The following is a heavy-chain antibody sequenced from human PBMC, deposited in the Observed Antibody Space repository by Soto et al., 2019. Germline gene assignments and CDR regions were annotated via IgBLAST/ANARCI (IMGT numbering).Heavy chain of an antibody. J-gene: IGHJ6*02. CDR3: ARTRSFTLGFYYDGMDV. CDR1: GYSFASYW. V-gene: IGHV5-51*01. D-gene: IGHD6-6*01. Sequence: XESLTISCQGSGYSFASYWIGLVRQMTGKDLEWMGIIYPGDSDTRYSPSFQGQVTISADKSLRTAYLQWTSLKASDTALYYCARTRSFTLGFYYDGMDVWGQGTTVTVPS. CDR2: IYPGDSDT.